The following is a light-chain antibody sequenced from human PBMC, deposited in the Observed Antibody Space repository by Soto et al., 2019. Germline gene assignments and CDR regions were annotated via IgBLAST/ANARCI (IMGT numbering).Light chain of an antibody. Sequence: DVVLTQSPLSLPVTLGQPASISCRSSQSLVYSDGSTYLSWLQLRPGQPPRRLFYKVSNRDSGVPDRLSGSGSGSDFTMKISRVESDDVGGYYCMQGTHWPPVTFGQGTKVEIK. J-gene: IGKJ1*01. CDR1: QSLVYSDGSTY. CDR2: KVS. V-gene: IGKV2-30*01. CDR3: MQGTHWPPVT.